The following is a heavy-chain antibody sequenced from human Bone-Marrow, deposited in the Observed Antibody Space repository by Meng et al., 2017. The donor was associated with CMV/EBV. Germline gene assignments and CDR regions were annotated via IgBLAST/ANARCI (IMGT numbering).Heavy chain of an antibody. V-gene: IGHV4-61*01. Sequence: SETLSLTCTVSGGSVSSGSYYWSWIRQPPGKGLEWIGYIYYSGSTNYNPSLKSRVTISVDTSKNQFPLKLSSVSAADTAVYYCARDPLRITIFGVVISVWYYYYYYGMDVWGQGTTVTVSS. D-gene: IGHD3-3*01. CDR1: GGSVSSGSYY. CDR2: IYYSGST. CDR3: ARDPLRITIFGVVISVWYYYYYYGMDV. J-gene: IGHJ6*02.